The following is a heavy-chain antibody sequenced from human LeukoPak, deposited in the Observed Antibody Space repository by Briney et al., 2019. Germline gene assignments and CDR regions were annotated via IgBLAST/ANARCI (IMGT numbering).Heavy chain of an antibody. CDR1: GFTLSSYG. V-gene: IGHV3-30*18. D-gene: IGHD4-23*01. J-gene: IGHJ3*02. CDR3: AKVYGGNGNDAFDI. Sequence: PGRSLRLSCAASGFTLSSYGMPWVRQAPGKGLEWGALILYDGSNKYYADSVKGRFTISRDNSKNTLYLQMNSLRAEDTAVYYCAKVYGGNGNDAFDIWGQGTMVTVSS. CDR2: ILYDGSNK.